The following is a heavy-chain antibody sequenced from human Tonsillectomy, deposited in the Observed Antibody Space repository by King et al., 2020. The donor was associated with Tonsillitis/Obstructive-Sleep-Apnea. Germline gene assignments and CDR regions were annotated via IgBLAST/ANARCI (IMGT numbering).Heavy chain of an antibody. Sequence: TLKESGPALVKPTQTLTLTCTFSGFSVSSSGMSVSWIRQPPGKALEWLARIDWDDDKYYRTSLKTRLTISKDTSKNQVVLKMTNMDPVDTATYYCARSTVATSNTYYHMDVWGKGTTVTVSA. CDR1: GFSVSSSGMS. D-gene: IGHD5-12*01. CDR2: IDWDDDK. J-gene: IGHJ6*04. CDR3: ARSTVATSNTYYHMDV. V-gene: IGHV2-70*11.